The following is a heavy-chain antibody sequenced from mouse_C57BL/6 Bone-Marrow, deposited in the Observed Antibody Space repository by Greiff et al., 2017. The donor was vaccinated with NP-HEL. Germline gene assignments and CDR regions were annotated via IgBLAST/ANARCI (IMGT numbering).Heavy chain of an antibody. V-gene: IGHV1-52*01. J-gene: IGHJ2*01. Sequence: QVQLQQPGAELVRPGSSVKLSCKASGYTFTSYWMHCVKQRPIQGLEWIGNIDPSDSETHYNQKFKDKATLTVDKSSSTAYMQLSSLTSEDSAVYYCATVYYGSSYRYYFDYWGQGTTLTVSS. D-gene: IGHD1-1*01. CDR3: ATVYYGSSYRYYFDY. CDR2: IDPSDSET. CDR1: GYTFTSYW.